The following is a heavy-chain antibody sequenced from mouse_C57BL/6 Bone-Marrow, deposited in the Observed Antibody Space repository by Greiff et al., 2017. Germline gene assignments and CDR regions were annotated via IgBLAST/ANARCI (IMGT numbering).Heavy chain of an antibody. CDR3: ARAGQVKGAY. D-gene: IGHD1-3*01. V-gene: IGHV1-54*01. CDR1: GYAFTNYL. J-gene: IGHJ3*01. CDR2: INPGSGGT. Sequence: QVQLKQSGAELVRPGTSVKVSCKASGYAFTNYLIEWVKQRPGQGLEWIGVINPGSGGTNYNEKFKGKATLTADKSSSTAYMQLSSLTSEDSAVYFCARAGQVKGAYWGQGTLVTVSA.